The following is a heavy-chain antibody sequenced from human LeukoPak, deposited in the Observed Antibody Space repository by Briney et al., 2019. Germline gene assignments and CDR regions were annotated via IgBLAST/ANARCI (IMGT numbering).Heavy chain of an antibody. J-gene: IGHJ6*03. CDR3: AKRATSGWDLHYYYMDV. V-gene: IGHV3-30*18. D-gene: IGHD6-19*01. CDR2: ISYDGSNK. Sequence: GGSLRLSCAASGFTFSSYGMHWVCQAPGKGLEWVAVISYDGSNKYYADSVKGRFTISRDNSKNTLYLQMNSLRAEDTAVYYCAKRATSGWDLHYYYMDVWGKGTTVTVSS. CDR1: GFTFSSYG.